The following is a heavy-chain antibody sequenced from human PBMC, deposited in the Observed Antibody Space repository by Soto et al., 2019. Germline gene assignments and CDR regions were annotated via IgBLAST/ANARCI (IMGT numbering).Heavy chain of an antibody. Sequence: ASVKVSCKASGYTFTGYYMHWVRQAPGQGLEWMGWINPNSGGTNYAQKFQGWVTVTRDTSISTAYMELSRLRSDDTAVYYCARGGLIAVLVVYGMDVWGQGTTVTVSS. CDR1: GYTFTGYY. J-gene: IGHJ6*02. D-gene: IGHD6-19*01. CDR2: INPNSGGT. V-gene: IGHV1-2*04. CDR3: ARGGLIAVLVVYGMDV.